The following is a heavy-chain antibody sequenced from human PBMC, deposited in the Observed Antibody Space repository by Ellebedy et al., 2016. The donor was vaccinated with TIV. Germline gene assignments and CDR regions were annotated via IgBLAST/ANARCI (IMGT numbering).Heavy chain of an antibody. V-gene: IGHV3-23*01. Sequence: GGSLRLSCAASGFTFSSYAMSWVRQAPGRRLEWVSAISGSGGSTHYVDSVRGRFTISRDNSKNTLYLQMTSLRAEDTAVYYCARAPTAIFAHFYYYYYYMAVWGKGTTVTVSS. D-gene: IGHD2-21*02. J-gene: IGHJ6*03. CDR3: ARAPTAIFAHFYYYYYYMAV. CDR1: GFTFSSYA. CDR2: ISGSGGST.